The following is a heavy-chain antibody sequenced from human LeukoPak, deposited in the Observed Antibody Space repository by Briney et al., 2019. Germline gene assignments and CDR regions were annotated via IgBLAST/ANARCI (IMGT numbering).Heavy chain of an antibody. V-gene: IGHV3-48*03. CDR2: ISSSGSTI. J-gene: IGHJ4*02. D-gene: IGHD6-13*01. CDR1: GLTFSSYE. Sequence: GGSLRLSCAASGLTFSSYEMNWVRQAPGKGLEWVSYISSSGSTIYYADSVKGRFTISRDNAKHSLYLQMNSLRAEDTAVYYCARRTDSSSWYIWGYWGQGTLVTVSS. CDR3: ARRTDSSSWYIWGY.